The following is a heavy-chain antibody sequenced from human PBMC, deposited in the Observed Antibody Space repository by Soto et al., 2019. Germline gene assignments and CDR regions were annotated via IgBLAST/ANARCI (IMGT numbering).Heavy chain of an antibody. V-gene: IGHV1-69*13. CDR2: IIPIFGTA. J-gene: IGHJ6*04. CDR1: GGTFSSYA. CDR3: ARVLESNYYYYGMDV. Sequence: GASVKVSCKASGGTFSSYAISWVRQAPGQGLEWMGGIIPIFGTANYAQKFQGRVTITADESTSTAYMELSSLRSEDTAVYYCARVLESNYYYYGMDVWGKGTRVTVSS.